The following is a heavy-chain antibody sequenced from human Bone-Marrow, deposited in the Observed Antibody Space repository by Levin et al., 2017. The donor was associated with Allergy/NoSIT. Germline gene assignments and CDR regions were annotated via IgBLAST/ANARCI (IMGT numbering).Heavy chain of an antibody. J-gene: IGHJ2*01. CDR3: ARGGVAVAGSPSRFDYWYFDL. CDR1: GDSVSSNTAA. Sequence: SCAISGDSVSSNTAAWIWIRQSPSRGLEWLGRTYYRSRWYYDYAVSLKSRITITPDTSRNQFSLQLSSVTPEDTAVYFCARGGVAVAGSPSRFDYWYFDLWGRGTLVTVSS. D-gene: IGHD6-19*01. V-gene: IGHV6-1*01. CDR2: TYYRSRWYY.